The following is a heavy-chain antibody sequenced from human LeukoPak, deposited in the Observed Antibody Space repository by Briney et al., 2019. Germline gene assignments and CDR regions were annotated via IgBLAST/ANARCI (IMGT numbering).Heavy chain of an antibody. CDR1: GFTFSSYR. J-gene: IGHJ3*02. CDR2: IKQDGSEK. CDR3: ASLMAAAFDAFDI. D-gene: IGHD6-13*01. V-gene: IGHV3-7*01. Sequence: PGGSLRLSCAASGFTFSSYRMSWVRQAPGKGLEWVANIKQDGSEKYYVDSVKGRFTISRDNAKNSLYLQMNSLRAEDTAVYYCASLMAAAFDAFDIWGQGTMVTVSS.